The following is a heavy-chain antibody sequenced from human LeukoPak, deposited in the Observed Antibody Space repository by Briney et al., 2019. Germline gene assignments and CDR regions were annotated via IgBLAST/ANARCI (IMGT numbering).Heavy chain of an antibody. CDR3: AKDRGGDYYYYGMDV. CDR2: ISGSGGGT. Sequence: GGSLRLSCAASGFTFNSYAMSWVRQAPEKGLEWVATISGSGGGTYYADSVKGRFTISRDNSKNTLYLQMNSLRAEDTAVYYCAKDRGGDYYYYGMDVWGQGTTVTVSS. J-gene: IGHJ6*02. V-gene: IGHV3-23*01. CDR1: GFTFNSYA.